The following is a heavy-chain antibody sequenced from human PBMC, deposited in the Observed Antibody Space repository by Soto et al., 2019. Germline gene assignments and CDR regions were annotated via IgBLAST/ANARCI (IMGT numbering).Heavy chain of an antibody. CDR3: ASPTSPGGGDWFDP. J-gene: IGHJ5*02. CDR2: ISRSGVST. CDR1: GFTFSSYA. Sequence: GGSLRLSCAASGFTFSSYAMSWVRQAPGKGLEWVSLISRSGVSTHYADSVKGRFTISRDNSKNTLYLQMNSLRAEDTALYYCASPTSPGGGDWFDPWGQGTLVTVSS. D-gene: IGHD1-1*01. V-gene: IGHV3-23*01.